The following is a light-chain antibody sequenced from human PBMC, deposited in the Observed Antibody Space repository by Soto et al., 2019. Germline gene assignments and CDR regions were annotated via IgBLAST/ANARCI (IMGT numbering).Light chain of an antibody. J-gene: IGKJ4*01. V-gene: IGKV3-11*01. CDR3: QQRGNWPSLT. Sequence: TLSLSPGERATLSCRASQSVSTYLAWYQQRPGQAPRLLIYDASTRATGIPAGFSGSGSGTDFTLTISSLEPEDFAVYYCQQRGNWPSLTFGGGTKVDIK. CDR1: QSVSTY. CDR2: DAS.